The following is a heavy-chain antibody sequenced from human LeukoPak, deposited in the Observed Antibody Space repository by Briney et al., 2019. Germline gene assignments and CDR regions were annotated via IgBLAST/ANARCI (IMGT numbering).Heavy chain of an antibody. D-gene: IGHD1-26*01. CDR3: ARDKIVGASKFDY. J-gene: IGHJ4*02. Sequence: GGSLRLSCAVSGFTFSNYWMSWVRQAPGKGLEWVAHIKQDESEKYYVDSVKGRFTISRDNAKNSLYLQMNSLRAEDTAIYYCARDKIVGASKFDYWGQGTLVTVSS. CDR2: IKQDESEK. V-gene: IGHV3-7*01. CDR1: GFTFSNYW.